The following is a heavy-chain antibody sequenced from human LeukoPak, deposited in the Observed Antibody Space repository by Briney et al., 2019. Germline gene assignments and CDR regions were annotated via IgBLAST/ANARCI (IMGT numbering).Heavy chain of an antibody. CDR2: ITPSDGA. Sequence: ASVKVSCKSSGYTFTAYAVHWVRQAPGQGLEWMGWITPSDGANYAQKFQGRVTMTRDTSMSTAYTDLNRLTSDDTAVYFCARDRYGDGFAHFDYWGQGTLVTVSS. D-gene: IGHD5-24*01. CDR1: GYTFTAYA. V-gene: IGHV1-2*02. CDR3: ARDRYGDGFAHFDY. J-gene: IGHJ4*02.